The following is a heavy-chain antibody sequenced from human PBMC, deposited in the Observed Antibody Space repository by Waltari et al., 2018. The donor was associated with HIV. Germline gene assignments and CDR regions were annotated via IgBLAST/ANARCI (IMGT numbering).Heavy chain of an antibody. CDR2: INDSGTT. V-gene: IGHV4-34*01. CDR3: AREEVIRGYRYGNVVPVREFYCQH. Sequence: QVQLHQWGAGLLKPSETLSLTCAVYGGSFSGYHWTWIRQSPGKGLEWIGEINDSGTTSYNPSLKSRVTLSVDTSKRQFFLNLTSVTAADTAVYFCAREEVIRGYRYGNVVPVREFYCQHWGQGTLVTVSS. CDR1: GGSFSGYH. J-gene: IGHJ1*01. D-gene: IGHD5-18*01.